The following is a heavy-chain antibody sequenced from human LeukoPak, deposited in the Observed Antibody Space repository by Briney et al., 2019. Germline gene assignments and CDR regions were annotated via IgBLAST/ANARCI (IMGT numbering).Heavy chain of an antibody. J-gene: IGHJ5*02. V-gene: IGHV4-59*01. CDR2: MQYIGST. D-gene: IGHD3-3*01. Sequence: SETLSLTCTVSGGSISGYYWNWIRQPPGKGLEWIGSMQYIGSTNYNPSLKSRVTISVDTSKNQFSLKLSSVTAADTAVYYCARGYYDFWSGYYSWGQGTLVTVSS. CDR1: GGSISGYY. CDR3: ARGYYDFWSGYYS.